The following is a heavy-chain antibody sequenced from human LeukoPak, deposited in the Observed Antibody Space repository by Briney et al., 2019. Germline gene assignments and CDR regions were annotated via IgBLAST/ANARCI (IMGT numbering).Heavy chain of an antibody. V-gene: IGHV3-15*07. CDR2: IKSKTDGGTT. J-gene: IGHJ4*02. Sequence: GGSLRLSCAASGFTFSNAWMNWVRQAPGKGLEWVGRIKSKTDGGTTDYAAPVKGRFTISRDDSKNTPYLQMNSLKTEDTAVYYCSTTYYYDSSEGYWGQGTLVTVSS. D-gene: IGHD3-22*01. CDR3: STTYYYDSSEGY. CDR1: GFTFSNAW.